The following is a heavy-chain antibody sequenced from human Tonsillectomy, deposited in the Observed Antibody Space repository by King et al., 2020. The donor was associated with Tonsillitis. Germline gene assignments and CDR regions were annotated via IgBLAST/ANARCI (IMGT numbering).Heavy chain of an antibody. J-gene: IGHJ4*02. CDR3: TRGRLVFPPFDS. Sequence: QVQLVEFGGGVVQPGRSLRLSCAASGFTFSSYGMHWVRQPPGKGLEWVAVIWFDGSNKYYADSVKGRFTISRDNSKNTLYLQMNSLRAEDTAMYYCTRGRLVFPPFDSWGQGTLVTVSS. CDR1: GFTFSSYG. D-gene: IGHD6-19*01. V-gene: IGHV3-33*08. CDR2: IWFDGSNK.